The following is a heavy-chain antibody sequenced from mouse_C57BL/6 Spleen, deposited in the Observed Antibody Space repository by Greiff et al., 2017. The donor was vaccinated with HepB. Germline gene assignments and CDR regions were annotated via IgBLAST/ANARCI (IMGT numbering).Heavy chain of an antibody. J-gene: IGHJ3*01. V-gene: IGHV1-55*01. D-gene: IGHD1-2*01. CDR2: IYPGSGST. CDR3: ARPINDGAWFAY. CDR1: GYTFTSYW. Sequence: VQLQQPGAELVKPGASVKMSCKASGYTFTSYWITWVKQRPGQGLEWIGDIYPGSGSTNYNEKFKSKATLTVDTSSSTAYMQLSSLTSEDSAVYYCARPINDGAWFAYWGQGTLVTVSA.